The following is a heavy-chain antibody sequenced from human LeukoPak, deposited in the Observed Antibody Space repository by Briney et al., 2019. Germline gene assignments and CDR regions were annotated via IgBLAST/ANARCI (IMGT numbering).Heavy chain of an antibody. CDR1: GFSFSSYG. CDR2: IWYDGSKK. D-gene: IGHD2-2*02. J-gene: IGHJ6*02. V-gene: IGHV3-33*01. CDR3: AREGIVVVPAAIRYYYYGMDV. Sequence: GGSLRLSCAASGFSFSSYGMHWVRQAPGKGLEWVAVIWYDGSKKYYADSVKGRFIISRDNSRNTLYLQMNSLRAEDTAVYYCAREGIVVVPAAIRYYYYGMDVWGQGTTVTVSS.